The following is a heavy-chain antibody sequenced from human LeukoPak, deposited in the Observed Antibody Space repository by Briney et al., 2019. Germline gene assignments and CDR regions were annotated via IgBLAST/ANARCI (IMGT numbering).Heavy chain of an antibody. CDR1: GYTFTGYY. D-gene: IGHD3-3*01. Sequence: GASVKVSCKASGYTFTGYYMHWVRQAPGQGLEWMGWINPNSGGTNYAQKFQGRVTMTRDTSISTAYMELSRLRSDDTAVYYCARGRGVLEWLFNWFDPWGQGTLVTVSS. CDR2: INPNSGGT. CDR3: ARGRGVLEWLFNWFDP. J-gene: IGHJ5*02. V-gene: IGHV1-2*02.